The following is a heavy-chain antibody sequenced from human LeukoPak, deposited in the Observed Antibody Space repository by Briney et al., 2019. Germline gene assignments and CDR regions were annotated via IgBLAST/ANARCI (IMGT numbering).Heavy chain of an antibody. CDR2: ISSSGSTI. CDR1: GFTFSSYE. Sequence: PGGCLRLSCAASGFTFSSYEMNWVRQAPGKGLEWVSYISSSGSTIYYADSVKGRFTISRDNAKNSLYLQMNSPRAEDTAVYYCARVPTGYSSSWYPAYFDYWGQGTLVTVSS. V-gene: IGHV3-48*03. J-gene: IGHJ4*02. CDR3: ARVPTGYSSSWYPAYFDY. D-gene: IGHD6-13*01.